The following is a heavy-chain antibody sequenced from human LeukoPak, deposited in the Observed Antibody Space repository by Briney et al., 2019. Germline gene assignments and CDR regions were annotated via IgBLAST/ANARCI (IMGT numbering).Heavy chain of an antibody. D-gene: IGHD3-22*01. CDR3: ARSNSGSYYYDIGDI. V-gene: IGHV4-59*01. J-gene: IGHJ3*02. CDR2: IYYSGST. Sequence: SETLSLTCNVSGGSISSNYWSWIRQPPGKGLEWIGYIYYSGSTNYNPSLKSRVTISVDTFKNQFSLKLSSVTAADTAVYYCARSNSGSYYYDIGDIWGQGTMVTVSS. CDR1: GGSISSNY.